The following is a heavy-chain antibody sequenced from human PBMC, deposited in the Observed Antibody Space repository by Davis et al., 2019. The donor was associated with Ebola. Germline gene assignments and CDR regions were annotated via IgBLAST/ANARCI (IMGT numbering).Heavy chain of an antibody. CDR1: GFTFSTYG. CDR2: IRNDGNDQ. D-gene: IGHD6-19*01. CDR3: AKGENSGWNGFDY. V-gene: IGHV3-30*02. J-gene: IGHJ4*02. Sequence: GESLKIFCAAPGFTFSTYGMHCVRQAPGKGLEWVAFIRNDGNDQYYADSEKGRFTISRDNSKNTMSLQMNSLRAEDTAIYYCAKGENSGWNGFDYWGQGTLVTVSS.